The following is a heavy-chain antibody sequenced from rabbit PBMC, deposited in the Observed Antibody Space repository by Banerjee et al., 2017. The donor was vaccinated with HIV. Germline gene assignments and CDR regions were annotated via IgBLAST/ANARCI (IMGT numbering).Heavy chain of an antibody. V-gene: IGHV1S40*01. CDR2: IYTGSSGVT. J-gene: IGHJ4*01. CDR3: ARDSYADDGWGSFNL. D-gene: IGHD2-1*01. CDR1: GLSFSSSYY. Sequence: QSLEESGGDLVKPEGSLTLTCTASGLSFSSSYYMCWVRQAPGKGLEWIACIYTGSSGVTWYASWAKGRFTISKTSSTTVTLQMTSLTAADTATYFCARDSYADDGWGSFNLWGPVTLVTVS.